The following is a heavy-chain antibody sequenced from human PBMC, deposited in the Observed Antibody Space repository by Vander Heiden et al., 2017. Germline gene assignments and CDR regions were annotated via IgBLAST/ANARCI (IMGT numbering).Heavy chain of an antibody. CDR2: ISGSGGST. CDR3: ATYSSSWSLKH. J-gene: IGHJ1*01. V-gene: IGHV3-23*01. CDR1: GFTFSSYA. Sequence: EVQLLESGGGLVQPGGSLRHSCAASGFTFSSYARSWVRQGPGKGLEWVSAISGSGGSTYYADSVKGRFTISRDNSKNTLYLQMNSLRAEDTAVYYCATYSSSWSLKHWGQGTLVTVSS. D-gene: IGHD6-13*01.